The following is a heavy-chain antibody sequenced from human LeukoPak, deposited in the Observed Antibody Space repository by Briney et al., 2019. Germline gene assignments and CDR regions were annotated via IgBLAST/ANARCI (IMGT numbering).Heavy chain of an antibody. J-gene: IGHJ6*03. CDR1: GGSFSNYY. Sequence: PSETLSLTCAVYGGSFSNYYWSWIRQPPGKGLEWIGEINDSGRTNYNPSLMSRVTVSVDTSKKQFSLRSTSVTATDTAVYYCARRWNYGRNYYIDVWGKGATVSVSS. CDR2: INDSGRT. CDR3: ARRWNYGRNYYIDV. V-gene: IGHV4-34*01. D-gene: IGHD1-7*01.